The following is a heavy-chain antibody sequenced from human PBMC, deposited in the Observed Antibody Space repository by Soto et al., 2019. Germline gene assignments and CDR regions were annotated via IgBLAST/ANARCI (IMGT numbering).Heavy chain of an antibody. Sequence: PAETLSLTCSVSGDSVSSGSEYWTWIRETPGKGLEGMGYTYYSGSTKYNPSLSSRATISSDISKNQFSLNLRSVTAADTAISFCVSDQIPVGASFYHSGMDVWGPGTAVTVSS. D-gene: IGHD1-26*01. CDR3: VSDQIPVGASFYHSGMDV. J-gene: IGHJ6*02. CDR1: GDSVSSGSEY. V-gene: IGHV4-61*01. CDR2: TYYSGST.